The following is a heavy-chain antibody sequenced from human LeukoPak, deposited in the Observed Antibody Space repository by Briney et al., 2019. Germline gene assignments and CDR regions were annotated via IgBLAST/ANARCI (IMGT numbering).Heavy chain of an antibody. Sequence: PSETLSLTCTVSGGSISSYYWSWIRQPPGKGLEWIGYIYNSGSTNYNHSLKSRVTISEDMSNNQFSLKLSSVTAADTAVYYCARVSIAARRSGIAAAGYFDYWGQGTLVTVSS. D-gene: IGHD6-13*01. CDR1: GGSISSYY. J-gene: IGHJ4*02. CDR2: IYNSGST. V-gene: IGHV4-59*12. CDR3: ARVSIAARRSGIAAAGYFDY.